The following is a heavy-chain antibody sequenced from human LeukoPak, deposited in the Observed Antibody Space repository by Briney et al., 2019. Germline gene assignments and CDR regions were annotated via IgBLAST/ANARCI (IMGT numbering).Heavy chain of an antibody. Sequence: ASVKVSCKASGYTFTTYYLHWVRQAPGQGLEWVGIINPSGGSTSYAQKFRGRVTMSRDTSTSTVSMELSSLRSEDTAVYYCARGSVTDARFYYFDMDVWGQGTTVTVPS. J-gene: IGHJ6*02. V-gene: IGHV1-46*01. CDR2: INPSGGST. CDR1: GYTFTTYY. CDR3: ARGSVTDARFYYFDMDV. D-gene: IGHD2-21*02.